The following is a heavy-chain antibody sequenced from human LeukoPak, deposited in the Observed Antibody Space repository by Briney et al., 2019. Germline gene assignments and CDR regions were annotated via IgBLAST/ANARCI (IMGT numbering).Heavy chain of an antibody. V-gene: IGHV4-61*02. CDR1: GDSISSGIHY. D-gene: IGHD3-9*01. J-gene: IGHJ4*02. CDR3: ASGLRYFDLYY. Sequence: SQTLSLTCTVSGDSISSGIHYWNWIRQPAGKGLEWIGRIYTSGGTNYNPSLRRRVTISVGTSKNQFSLNLSSVTAAHTAVYYCASGLRYFDLYYWGQGTLVTVSS. CDR2: IYTSGGT.